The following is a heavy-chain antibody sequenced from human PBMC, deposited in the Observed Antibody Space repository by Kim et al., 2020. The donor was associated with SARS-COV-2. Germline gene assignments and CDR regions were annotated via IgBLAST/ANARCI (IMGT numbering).Heavy chain of an antibody. J-gene: IGHJ6*02. V-gene: IGHV1-69*02. D-gene: IGHD5-12*01. CDR3: ARTHGYNPYYYYYGMDV. Sequence: CQGRVTITADKSTSTAYMELSSLRSEDTAVYYCARTHGYNPYYYYYGMDVWGQGTTVTVSS.